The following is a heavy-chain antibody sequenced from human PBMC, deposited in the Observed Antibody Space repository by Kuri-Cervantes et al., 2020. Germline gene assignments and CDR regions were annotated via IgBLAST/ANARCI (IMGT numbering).Heavy chain of an antibody. Sequence: ASVKVSCKASGYTFTSYDINWVRQATGQGLEWMGWMNPNSGNTGYAQKFQGRVTMTRNTSISTAYMELSSLRSEDTAVYYCAREEDIVVVVAAFLTSEYYMDVWGKGTTVTVSS. CDR2: MNPNSGNT. CDR1: GYTFTSYD. CDR3: AREEDIVVVVAAFLTSEYYMDV. D-gene: IGHD2-15*01. J-gene: IGHJ6*03. V-gene: IGHV1-8*01.